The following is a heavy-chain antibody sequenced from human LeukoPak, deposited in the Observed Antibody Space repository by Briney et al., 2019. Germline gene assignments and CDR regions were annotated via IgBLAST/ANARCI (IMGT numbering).Heavy chain of an antibody. V-gene: IGHV4-38-2*02. J-gene: IGHJ4*02. CDR1: GYSISSGYY. Sequence: SETLSLTCTVSGYSISSGYYWGWIRQPPGKGLEWIGSIYYSGSTYYNPSLKSRVTISVDTSKNQFSLKLSSVTAADTAVYYCARVLRFLEVDYWGQGTLVTVSS. D-gene: IGHD3-3*01. CDR2: IYYSGST. CDR3: ARVLRFLEVDY.